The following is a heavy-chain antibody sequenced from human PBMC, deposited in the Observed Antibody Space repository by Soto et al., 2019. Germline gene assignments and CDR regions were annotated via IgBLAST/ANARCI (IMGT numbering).Heavy chain of an antibody. Sequence: QVQLVQSGGGVVQPGRSLRLSCVGSGFTFKSYGIHWVRQAPGQGLQWVAGIMYDGSRKDYADSVKGRFTISRDNSENTLYLQMDNLRPDDTAVYYCAKARPKWDLFVPLEDWGQGTLVSVSS. CDR1: GFTFKSYG. D-gene: IGHD1-26*01. V-gene: IGHV3-30*18. CDR2: IMYDGSRK. J-gene: IGHJ4*02. CDR3: AKARPKWDLFVPLED.